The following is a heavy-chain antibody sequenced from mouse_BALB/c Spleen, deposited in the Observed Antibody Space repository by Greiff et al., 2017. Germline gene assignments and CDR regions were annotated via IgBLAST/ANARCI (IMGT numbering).Heavy chain of an antibody. Sequence: VQLKESGPGLVAPSQSLSITCTVSGFSLTSYGVHWVRQPPGKGLEWLGVIWAGGSTNYNSALMSRLSISKDNSKSQVFLKMNSLQTDDTAMYYCATLRLPSYYAMDYWGQGTSVTVSS. CDR2: IWAGGST. D-gene: IGHD1-2*01. CDR1: GFSLTSYG. CDR3: ATLRLPSYYAMDY. V-gene: IGHV2-9*02. J-gene: IGHJ4*01.